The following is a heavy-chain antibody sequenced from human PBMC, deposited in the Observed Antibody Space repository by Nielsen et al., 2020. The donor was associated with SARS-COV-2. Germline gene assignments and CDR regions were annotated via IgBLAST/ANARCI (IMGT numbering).Heavy chain of an antibody. CDR3: AKDMSPCRYCRIWDYGMDV. Sequence: GGSLRLSCAASGFTFDDYAMHWVRQAPGKGLEWVSGISWNSGSIGYADSVKGRFTISRDNAKNSLYLQMNSLRAEDTALYYCAKDMSPCRYCRIWDYGMDVWGQGTTVTVSS. D-gene: IGHD2-15*01. CDR2: ISWNSGSI. J-gene: IGHJ6*02. CDR1: GFTFDDYA. V-gene: IGHV3-9*01.